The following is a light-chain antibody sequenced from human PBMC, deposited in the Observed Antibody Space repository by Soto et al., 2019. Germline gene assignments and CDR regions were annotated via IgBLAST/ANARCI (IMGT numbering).Light chain of an antibody. Sequence: QSVLTQPASVSGSPGQSSTISCTGTSSDVGAYNYVSWYQQHSGKAPKLIIYEVTNRPSGVSNRFSASKSGNTASLTIFGLQAEDEADYYCSSYTSSSSWVFGGGTKVTVL. CDR1: SSDVGAYNY. CDR3: SSYTSSSSWV. J-gene: IGLJ3*02. V-gene: IGLV2-14*01. CDR2: EVT.